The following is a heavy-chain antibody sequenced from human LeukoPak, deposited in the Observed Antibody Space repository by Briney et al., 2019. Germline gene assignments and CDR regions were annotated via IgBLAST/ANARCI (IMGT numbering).Heavy chain of an antibody. J-gene: IGHJ4*02. Sequence: SVKVSCKASGGTFSSYAISWVRQAPGQGLEWMGGIIPIFCTANYAQKFQGRVTITADKSTSTAYMELSSLRSEDTAVYYCERDLRGNIVVIVAADLSLDYWGQGTLVTVAS. CDR3: ERDLRGNIVVIVAADLSLDY. V-gene: IGHV1-69*06. D-gene: IGHD2-15*01. CDR2: IIPIFCTA. CDR1: GGTFSSYA.